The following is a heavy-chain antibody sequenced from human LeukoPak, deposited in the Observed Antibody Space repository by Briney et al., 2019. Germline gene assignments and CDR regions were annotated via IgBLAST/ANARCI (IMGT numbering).Heavy chain of an antibody. V-gene: IGHV1-8*01. D-gene: IGHD3-22*01. J-gene: IGHJ4*02. CDR3: ARLSQPPDYYGSGGYFYLGY. CDR2: MNPNTGNT. CDR1: RYTFSSYD. Sequence: VASVKVSCTGYRYTFSSYDINWVRQAPGQGLEWMGWMNPNTGNTGYAPTLQGRVTMTRDTSISTAYTELRGLRSEDTAVYYCARLSQPPDYYGSGGYFYLGYWGQGTRVTVSS.